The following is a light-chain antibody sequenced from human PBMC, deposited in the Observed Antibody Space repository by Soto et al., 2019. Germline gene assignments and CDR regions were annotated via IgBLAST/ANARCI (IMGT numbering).Light chain of an antibody. CDR3: QQYNPPT. Sequence: DIQMTQSPSTLSASVGDRVIITCRASQSISSWLAWYQQKPGKAPKLLIYKASSLESGVPSRFSGSGSGTEFTLTISSLQPDDFATYYCQQYNPPTFGQGTKVDIK. J-gene: IGKJ1*01. CDR1: QSISSW. CDR2: KAS. V-gene: IGKV1-5*03.